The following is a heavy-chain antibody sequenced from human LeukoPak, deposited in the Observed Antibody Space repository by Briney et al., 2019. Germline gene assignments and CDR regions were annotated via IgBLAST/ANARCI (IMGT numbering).Heavy chain of an antibody. D-gene: IGHD3-22*01. CDR1: GYTFTSHG. V-gene: IGHV1-18*01. Sequence: ASVKVSCKASGYTFTSHGLSWARQAPGQGLEWMGWISIYSGNTNYAQKFQDRISMTTDTSTNTAYMELRSLKSDDTAVYYCARADITMTVDYWGQGTLVTVSS. CDR2: ISIYSGNT. J-gene: IGHJ4*02. CDR3: ARADITMTVDY.